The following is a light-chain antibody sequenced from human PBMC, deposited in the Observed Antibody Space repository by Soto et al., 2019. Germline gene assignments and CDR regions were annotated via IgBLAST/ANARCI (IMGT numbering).Light chain of an antibody. CDR2: DVT. CDR1: GSDVGGYNY. CDR3: SSYTSSGTYV. Sequence: QSVLTQPASVSGSPGQSITISCTGTGSDVGGYNYVSWYQQYPGRAPKLMIYDVTNRPSGVSNRFSGSKSGNSASLIISGLQAEDEADYYCSSYTSSGTYVFGTGTKLTVL. V-gene: IGLV2-14*01. J-gene: IGLJ1*01.